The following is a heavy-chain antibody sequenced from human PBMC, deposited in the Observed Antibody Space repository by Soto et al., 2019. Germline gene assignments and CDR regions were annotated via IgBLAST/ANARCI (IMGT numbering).Heavy chain of an antibody. CDR2: IIPIFGTA. D-gene: IGHD3-9*01. CDR1: GGTFSSYA. J-gene: IGHJ4*02. CDR3: ARGSYDILTGYYSPFDY. Sequence: QVQLVQSGAEVKKPGSSVKVSCKASGGTFSSYAISWVRQAPGQGLEWMGGIIPIFGTANYAQKFQGRVTITADESTSTAYMELSSLRSEDTAVYYCARGSYDILTGYYSPFDYWGQGTLVTVSS. V-gene: IGHV1-69*01.